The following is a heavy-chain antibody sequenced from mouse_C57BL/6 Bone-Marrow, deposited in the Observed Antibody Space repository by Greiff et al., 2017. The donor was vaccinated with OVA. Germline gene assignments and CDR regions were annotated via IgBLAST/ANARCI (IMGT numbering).Heavy chain of an antibody. Sequence: EVHLVESEGGLVQPGSSMKLSCTASGFTFSDYYIAWVRQVPEKGLEWVANINYDGSSTYYLDSLKSRFIISRDNAKNILYLQMSSLKSEDTATYYCAREGDDYDAFAYWGQGTLVTVSA. J-gene: IGHJ3*01. V-gene: IGHV5-16*01. CDR1: GFTFSDYY. CDR2: INYDGSST. CDR3: AREGDDYDAFAY. D-gene: IGHD2-4*01.